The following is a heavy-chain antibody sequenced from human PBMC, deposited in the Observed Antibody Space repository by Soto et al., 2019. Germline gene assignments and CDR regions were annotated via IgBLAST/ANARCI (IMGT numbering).Heavy chain of an antibody. CDR3: ARAGGSGIAAAGGYFDY. D-gene: IGHD6-13*01. V-gene: IGHV3-30-3*01. CDR2: ISYDGSNK. J-gene: IGHJ4*02. Sequence: GGSLRLSCAASGFTFSSYAMHWVRQAPGKGLEWVAVISYDGSNKYYADSVKGRFTISRDNSKNTLYLQMNSLRAEDTAVYYCARAGGSGIAAAGGYFDYWGQGTLVTVSS. CDR1: GFTFSSYA.